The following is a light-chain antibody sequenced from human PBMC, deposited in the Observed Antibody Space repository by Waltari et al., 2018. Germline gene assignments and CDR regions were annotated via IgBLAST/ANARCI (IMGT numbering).Light chain of an antibody. V-gene: IGKV3-20*01. CDR3: QHYVSLPVT. CDR2: GAS. Sequence: EIVLTQSPGTLSLSPWERATLPCRASQSVSRALAWYQQNPGQAPRLLIYGASNRATGIPDRFSGSGSGTDFSLIISRLEPEDFAVYYCQHYVSLPVTFGQGTKVEIK. J-gene: IGKJ1*01. CDR1: QSVSRA.